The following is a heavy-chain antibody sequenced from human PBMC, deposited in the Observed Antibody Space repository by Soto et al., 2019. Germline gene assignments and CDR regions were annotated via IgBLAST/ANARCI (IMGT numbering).Heavy chain of an antibody. D-gene: IGHD6-19*01. CDR3: ARGVSGWSPFDL. CDR2: INPNSGVT. CDR1: GYIFTDYY. V-gene: IGHV1-2*04. Sequence: QAQLAQSGTEVKKPGASVKVSCKASGYIFTDYYVHWVRQAPGQGLEWMGWINPNSGVTNYAQKFQGWVTLTRDTSVSTAYMELNRLKSDDTAVFFCARGVSGWSPFDLWGQGTLVTVSS. J-gene: IGHJ4*02.